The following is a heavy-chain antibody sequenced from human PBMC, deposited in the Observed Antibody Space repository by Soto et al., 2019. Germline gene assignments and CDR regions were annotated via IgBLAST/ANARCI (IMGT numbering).Heavy chain of an antibody. V-gene: IGHV4-39*01. CDR3: ARRATVTTDYYYYGMDV. D-gene: IGHD4-17*01. J-gene: IGHJ6*02. Sequence: SETLSLTCTVTGCSISSSSYYWGWIRQPPGKGLEWIGSIYYSGSTYYNPSLKSRVTISVDTSKNQFSLKLSSVTAADTAVYYCARRATVTTDYYYYGMDVWGQGTTVT. CDR2: IYYSGST. CDR1: GCSISSSSYY.